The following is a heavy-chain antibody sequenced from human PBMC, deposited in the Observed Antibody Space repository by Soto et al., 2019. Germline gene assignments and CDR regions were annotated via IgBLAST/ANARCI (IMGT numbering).Heavy chain of an antibody. V-gene: IGHV1-69*06. Sequence: QVQLVQSGAEVKKPGSPVKVSCKASGGTFSSYAISWVRQAPGQGLEWMGGILPIFGTANYARKFQGRFTITADRSTSTAYMELSSLRSEDTAVYYCARASTLTVHCGSVSCPRMDVWGQGTTVTVSS. CDR1: GGTFSSYA. J-gene: IGHJ6*02. CDR2: ILPIFGTA. D-gene: IGHD2-2*01. CDR3: ARASTLTVHCGSVSCPRMDV.